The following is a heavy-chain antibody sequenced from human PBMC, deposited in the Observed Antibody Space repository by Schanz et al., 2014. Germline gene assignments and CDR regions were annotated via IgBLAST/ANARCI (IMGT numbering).Heavy chain of an antibody. CDR1: GYTFSDSY. CDR3: TRGGYSYALSAFDI. J-gene: IGHJ3*02. D-gene: IGHD5-18*01. CDR2: IRPDNGHT. Sequence: QEQLVQSGAEVRKPGASVKVSCKASGYTFSDSYVHWVRQAPGQGLEWLGWIRPDNGHTTYSQKVRDRVIFTTDTSANTAYMELRSLRSDDTALYYCTRGGYSYALSAFDIWGQGTMVTVSS. V-gene: IGHV1-18*04.